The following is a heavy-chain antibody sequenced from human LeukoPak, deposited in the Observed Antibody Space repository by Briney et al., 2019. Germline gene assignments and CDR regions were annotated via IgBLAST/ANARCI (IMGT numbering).Heavy chain of an antibody. CDR3: ARGGGAVAGFDAFDI. CDR1: GGTISRSSYY. CDR2: IYYSGST. J-gene: IGHJ3*02. V-gene: IGHV4-39*07. Sequence: SETLSLTCTVSGGTISRSSYYWGWIRQPPGKGLEWIGNIYYSGSTYYNPSPKSRVTISVDTSKNQFSLKVSSVTAADTAVYYCARGGGAVAGFDAFDIWGQGTMVTVSS. D-gene: IGHD6-19*01.